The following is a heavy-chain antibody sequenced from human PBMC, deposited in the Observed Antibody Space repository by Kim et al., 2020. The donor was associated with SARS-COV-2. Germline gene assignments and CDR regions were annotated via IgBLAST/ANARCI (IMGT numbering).Heavy chain of an antibody. D-gene: IGHD3-3*02. V-gene: IGHV3-7*01. CDR2: IKEDGTEK. CDR3: ARDQWRIFDY. J-gene: IGHJ4*02. Sequence: GGSLRLSCVASGFTFSDFWMGWVRQAPGNPGKGLEWVANIKEDGTEKYYVDSVKGRFTISRDNAKNSLYLQMTSLRAEDTAVYYCARDQWRIFDYWGQGTLVTVSS. CDR1: GFTFSDFW.